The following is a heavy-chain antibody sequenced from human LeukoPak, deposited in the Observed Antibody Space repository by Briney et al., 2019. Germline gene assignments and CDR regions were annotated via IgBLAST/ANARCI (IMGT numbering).Heavy chain of an antibody. CDR2: ISYDGSNK. Sequence: PGGSLRLSCAASGLTFSSYAMHWVRQAPGKGLEWVAVISYDGSNKYYADSVKGRFTISRDNSKNTLYMQMNSLRAEDTAVYYCAKDGFDYWGQGTLVTVSS. J-gene: IGHJ4*02. CDR1: GLTFSSYA. CDR3: AKDGFDY. V-gene: IGHV3-30-3*02.